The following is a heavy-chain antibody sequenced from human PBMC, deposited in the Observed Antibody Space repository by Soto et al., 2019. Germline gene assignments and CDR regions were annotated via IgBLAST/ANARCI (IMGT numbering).Heavy chain of an antibody. J-gene: IGHJ5*02. V-gene: IGHV4-39*01. CDR2: LYYSEST. CDR3: ASGLGWFET. CDR1: GDSVSSSSYY. Sequence: SETLSFTCTVSGDSVSSSSYYWGWILHPPGKGLEWIGSLYYSESTYYNPSLKSRVTIYVDKSKNQFSLQLNSVTAADTDVYYCASGLGWFETWGKGTRVTVSS.